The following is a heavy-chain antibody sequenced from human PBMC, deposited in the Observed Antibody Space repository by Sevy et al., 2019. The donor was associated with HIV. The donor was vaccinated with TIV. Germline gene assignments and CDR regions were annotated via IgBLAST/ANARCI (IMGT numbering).Heavy chain of an antibody. CDR1: GFSISNNFY. CDR3: ARARRPETNYFCMDV. CDR2: IYHSGTT. D-gene: IGHD3-16*01. V-gene: IGHV4-38-2*01. Sequence: SETLSLTCDVSGFSISNNFYWGWIRQPPGKGLEWMGSIYHSGTTYYSPSLNSRVTISPDMSNNQFALRLTSVTAADTAVYYCARARRPETNYFCMDVWGKGTTVTVSS. J-gene: IGHJ6*03.